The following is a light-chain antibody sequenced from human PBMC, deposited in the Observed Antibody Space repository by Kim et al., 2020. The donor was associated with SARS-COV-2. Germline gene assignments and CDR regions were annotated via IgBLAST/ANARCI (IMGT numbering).Light chain of an antibody. CDR1: SNTIGSYNY. CDR3: TSYTASSTFF. J-gene: IGLJ1*01. CDR2: DVN. V-gene: IGLV2-14*03. Sequence: QSALTQPASVSGSPGQSITISCTGTSNTIGSYNYVSWYQQHPGKAPKLLIHDVNHRPSGISSRFSGSKSDNTASLNISGLQAEDEADYYCTSYTASSTFFFGTGTKVTVL.